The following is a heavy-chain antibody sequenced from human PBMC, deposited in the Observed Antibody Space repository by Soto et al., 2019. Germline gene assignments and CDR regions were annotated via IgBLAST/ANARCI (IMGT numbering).Heavy chain of an antibody. CDR2: TSNSAPT. CDR3: ARLFRDVYNAVEY. J-gene: IGHJ4*02. Sequence: PSETLSLTCTVSGGSISSYHWSWIRQSPGKGLEWIGYTSNSAPTIYTPSLKSRVTISADTSKNQFSLRPSSVTAADTAVYFCARLFRDVYNAVEYWGQGALVTVS. V-gene: IGHV4-59*08. CDR1: GGSISSYH. D-gene: IGHD3-3*01.